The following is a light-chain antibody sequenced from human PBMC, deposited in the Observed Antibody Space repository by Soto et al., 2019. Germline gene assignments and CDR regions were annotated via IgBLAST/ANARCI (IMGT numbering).Light chain of an antibody. Sequence: EIVLTQSPGTLSLSPGERATLSCRASENIAAGYLAWYQQKPGQAPRLLVYGPSKRATGIADRFSGSGSGTDFTLTSNRLEAEDSAVYYGQQYGTSPTFGQGTRLEIK. CDR3: QQYGTSPT. J-gene: IGKJ5*01. V-gene: IGKV3-20*01. CDR1: ENIAAGY. CDR2: GPS.